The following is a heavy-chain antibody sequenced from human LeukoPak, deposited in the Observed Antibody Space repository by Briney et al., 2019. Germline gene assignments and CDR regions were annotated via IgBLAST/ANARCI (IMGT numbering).Heavy chain of an antibody. V-gene: IGHV4-59*08. CDR3: ARHRMRVDDFDI. Sequence: PSETLSLTCTVSGDSINSYYWSWIRQPPGKGLQWIGYIYYSGSANYNPSLKGRVTISTDTSKNQFSLKLSSVTAADTAVYYCARHRMRVDDFDIWGQGTMVTVSS. CDR2: IYYSGSA. J-gene: IGHJ3*02. D-gene: IGHD2-8*01. CDR1: GDSINSYY.